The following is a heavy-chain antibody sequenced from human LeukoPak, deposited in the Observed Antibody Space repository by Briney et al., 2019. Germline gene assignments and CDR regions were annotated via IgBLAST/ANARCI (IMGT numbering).Heavy chain of an antibody. CDR3: VSGAYYSDKGGYLHH. D-gene: IGHD3-22*01. Sequence: GGSLRLSCAASGFTFSNYMMHWVRQAAGEGLVWVSRINNDGRTTTYTDSVKGRFTISRDNAKNTLYLQMNSLRAEDTAVYYCVSGAYYSDKGGYLHHWGQGTLVTVSS. J-gene: IGHJ5*02. V-gene: IGHV3-74*01. CDR1: GFTFSNYM. CDR2: INNDGRTT.